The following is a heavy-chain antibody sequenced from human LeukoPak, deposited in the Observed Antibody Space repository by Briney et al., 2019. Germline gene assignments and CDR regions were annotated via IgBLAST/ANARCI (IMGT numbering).Heavy chain of an antibody. V-gene: IGHV3-7*01. J-gene: IGHJ6*03. CDR2: IRQDGSEK. CDR1: GFTFSSYG. CDR3: ASGPYYYYYMDV. Sequence: TGGTLRLSCAASGFTFSSYGMSWVRQAPGKGLEWVANIRQDGSEKYYVDSVKGRFTISRDNAKNSLYLQMNSLRAEDTAVYYCASGPYYYYYMDVWGKGTTVTVSS.